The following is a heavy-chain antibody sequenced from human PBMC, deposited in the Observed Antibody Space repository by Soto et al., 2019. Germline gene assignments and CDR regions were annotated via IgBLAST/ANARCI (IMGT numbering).Heavy chain of an antibody. CDR3: AKDLQFSGWLSAQTFDY. J-gene: IGHJ4*02. CDR1: GFTFNSHA. Sequence: EVQLLESGGGLVQPGGSLRLSCAVSGFTFNSHAMSWVRQAPGKGLECVSTISGSDGSTKDADSVKGRFTISRDKSKSTLYLQLTSLRAEDTAVYYCAKDLQFSGWLSAQTFDYWGQGTQVTVSS. D-gene: IGHD6-19*01. CDR2: ISGSDGST. V-gene: IGHV3-23*01.